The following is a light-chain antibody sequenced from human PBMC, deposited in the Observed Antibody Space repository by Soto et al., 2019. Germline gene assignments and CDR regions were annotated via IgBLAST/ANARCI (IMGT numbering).Light chain of an antibody. CDR2: LEGSGSY. Sequence: QLVLTQSSSASASLGSSVKLTCTLSSGHSTYIIAWHHQQPGKAPRYLMKLEGSGSYNKGSGIPDRFSGSSSGADRYLTICNLQFEDEADYYCETWDTNVVVFGGGTKVTVL. V-gene: IGLV4-60*02. CDR1: SGHSTYI. J-gene: IGLJ2*01. CDR3: ETWDTNVVV.